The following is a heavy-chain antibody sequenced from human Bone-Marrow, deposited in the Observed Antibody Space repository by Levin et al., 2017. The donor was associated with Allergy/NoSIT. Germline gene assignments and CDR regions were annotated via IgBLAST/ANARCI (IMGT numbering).Heavy chain of an antibody. Sequence: GGSLRLSCATSGFIFNNYAMAWIRQAPGKELEWVSAISASGGTTAYPDSMRGRFTISRDNSKGALFLQINSLRAEDTALFYCARSKRNNSPYYFDYWGHGTLVTVSS. V-gene: IGHV3-23*01. J-gene: IGHJ4*01. CDR2: ISASGGTT. CDR3: ARSKRNNSPYYFDY. CDR1: GFIFNNYA. D-gene: IGHD2-21*01.